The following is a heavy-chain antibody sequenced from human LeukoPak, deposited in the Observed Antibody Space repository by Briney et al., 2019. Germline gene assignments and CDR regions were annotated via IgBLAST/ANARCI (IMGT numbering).Heavy chain of an antibody. CDR3: ARDRRGVAPWYSAV. J-gene: IGHJ2*01. CDR2: INTSGST. D-gene: IGHD2-21*01. V-gene: IGHV4-4*07. Sequence: PAETLSLTCIVSGSTSSGPISTYAWSWFRQAAGKGLEWLGRINTSGSTNYTPSLMSRVTISVDKSNNQLSLKMSSVTAAETEVYFCARDRRGVAPWYSAVWGRGTLVTVSS. CDR1: GSTSSGPISTYA.